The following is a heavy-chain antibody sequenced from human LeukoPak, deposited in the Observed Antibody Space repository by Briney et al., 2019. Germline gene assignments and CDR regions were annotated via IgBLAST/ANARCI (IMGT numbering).Heavy chain of an antibody. J-gene: IGHJ4*02. D-gene: IGHD6-13*01. Sequence: GGSLRLSCAASGFTFSSYGMHWVRQAPGKGLEWVAVISYDGSNKYYADSVKGRFTISRDNSKSTLYLQMNSLRAEDTAVYYCARGGSRGIAAAFDYWGQGTLVTVSS. CDR3: ARGGSRGIAAAFDY. CDR1: GFTFSSYG. CDR2: ISYDGSNK. V-gene: IGHV3-30*03.